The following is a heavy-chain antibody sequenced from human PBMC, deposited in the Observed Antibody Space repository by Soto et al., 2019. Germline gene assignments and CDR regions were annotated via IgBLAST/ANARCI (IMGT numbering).Heavy chain of an antibody. CDR1: GGTSRSLS. CDR2: ITPLFGIP. V-gene: IGHV1-69*17. J-gene: IGHJ5*02. CDR3: ARDTHSAGGWFDT. Sequence: QVQLVQSGAEVKKPGSSVKVSCKASGGTSRSLSITWVRQAPGQGLEWMGGITPLFGIPNYPQKFQGRLTIAADKSTGTAYLELSSLRSEDTAVYYCARDTHSAGGWFDTWSRGTLVTVSS. D-gene: IGHD2-15*01.